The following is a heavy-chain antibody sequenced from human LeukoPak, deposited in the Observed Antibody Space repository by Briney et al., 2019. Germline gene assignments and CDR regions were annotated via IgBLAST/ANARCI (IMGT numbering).Heavy chain of an antibody. CDR1: GGSISSSSYY. CDR2: IYYSGST. D-gene: IGHD3-10*01. CDR3: ARQRITMVRGVKSGGYFDY. V-gene: IGHV4-39*01. J-gene: IGHJ4*02. Sequence: SETLSLTCTVSGGSISSSSYYWGWIRQPPGKGLEWIGSIYYSGSTYYNPSLKSRVTISVDTSKNQFSLKLSSVTAADTAVYYCARQRITMVRGVKSGGYFDYWGQGTLVTVSS.